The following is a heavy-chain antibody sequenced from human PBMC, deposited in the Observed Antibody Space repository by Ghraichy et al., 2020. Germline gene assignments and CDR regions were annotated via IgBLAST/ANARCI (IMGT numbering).Heavy chain of an antibody. V-gene: IGHV4-59*01. Sequence: SETLSLTCTVSGASISSYYWGWIRQPPGKGPEWIGYMHYSGSTNYNPSLKSRVTISVDTSKNQLSLKLNSVTAADTAVYYCAKDHYDYIWGSYGWFDPWGQGILVTVSS. CDR1: GASISSYY. CDR3: AKDHYDYIWGSYGWFDP. J-gene: IGHJ5*02. CDR2: MHYSGST. D-gene: IGHD3-16*01.